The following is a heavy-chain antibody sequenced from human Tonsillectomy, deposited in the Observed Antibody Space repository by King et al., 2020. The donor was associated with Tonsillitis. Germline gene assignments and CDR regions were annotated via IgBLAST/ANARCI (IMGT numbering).Heavy chain of an antibody. Sequence: HLQLQESGPGLVKPSETLSLTCTVSGGSISSSSYYWGWIRQPPGKGLEWIGSIYYSGSTYYNPSLKSRVTISVDTSKNQFSLKLSSVTAADTAVYYWAGLGIAVAMYYFDYWGQGTLVTVSS. CDR2: IYYSGST. CDR3: AGLGIAVAMYYFDY. CDR1: GGSISSSSYY. V-gene: IGHV4-39*01. D-gene: IGHD6-19*01. J-gene: IGHJ4*02.